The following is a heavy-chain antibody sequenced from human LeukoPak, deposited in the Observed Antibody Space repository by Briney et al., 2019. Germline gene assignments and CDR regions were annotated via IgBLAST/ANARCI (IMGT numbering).Heavy chain of an antibody. J-gene: IGHJ5*02. CDR3: ASAGAVTDSFVH. CDR2: ISYDGYYK. V-gene: IGHV3-30-3*01. Sequence: GGSLRLSCAASGFTFRTYTMHWVRQAPGKRREWVASISYDGYYKYYAESVKGQFISSKDNSKNTLYLQISSLRADDTAVYYCASAGAVTDSFVHWGEGTLVIVSS. CDR1: GFTFRTYT. D-gene: IGHD4-23*01.